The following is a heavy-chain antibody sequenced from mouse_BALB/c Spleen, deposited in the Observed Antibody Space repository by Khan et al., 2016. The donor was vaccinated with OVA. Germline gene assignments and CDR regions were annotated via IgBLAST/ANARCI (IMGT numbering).Heavy chain of an antibody. Sequence: EVELVESGGDLVKPGGSLKLSCAASGFNFSNYGMSWVRQTPDKRLEWVASISRGGGYTYYADSVKGRFNISRDNAKNTLYLQMSSLKSEDTAMFYCTRAYYGNDYYAMDNWGQGTSVTGSS. J-gene: IGHJ4*01. CDR3: TRAYYGNDYYAMDN. CDR1: GFNFSNYG. CDR2: ISRGGGYT. D-gene: IGHD2-9*01. V-gene: IGHV5-6*01.